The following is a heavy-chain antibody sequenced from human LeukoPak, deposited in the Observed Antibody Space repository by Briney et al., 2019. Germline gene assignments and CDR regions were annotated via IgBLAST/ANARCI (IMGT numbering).Heavy chain of an antibody. CDR1: GGSISSGSYY. CDR3: ARGGGGMRIYGKNWFDP. D-gene: IGHD3-16*01. Sequence: SETLSLTCTVSGGSISSGSYYWSWIRQPAGKGLDWIGRIYTSGSTNYNPSLKSRVTISVDTSKNQFSLKLSSVTAADTAVYYCARGGGGMRIYGKNWFDPWGQGTLVTVSS. V-gene: IGHV4-61*02. CDR2: IYTSGST. J-gene: IGHJ5*02.